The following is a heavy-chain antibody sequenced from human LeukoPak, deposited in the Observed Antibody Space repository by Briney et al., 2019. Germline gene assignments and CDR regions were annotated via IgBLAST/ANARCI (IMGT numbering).Heavy chain of an antibody. V-gene: IGHV3-23*01. CDR1: GFTFSSYA. J-gene: IGHJ4*02. Sequence: GSLRLSCAASGFTFSSYAMSWVRQAPGKGLEWVSAISGSGGSTNYADSVKGRFTISRDNFKNTLYLQMNSLRAEDTAIYYCAKGTVGYCSGGSCYPIDYWGQGTLVTASS. CDR3: AKGTVGYCSGGSCYPIDY. CDR2: ISGSGGST. D-gene: IGHD2-15*01.